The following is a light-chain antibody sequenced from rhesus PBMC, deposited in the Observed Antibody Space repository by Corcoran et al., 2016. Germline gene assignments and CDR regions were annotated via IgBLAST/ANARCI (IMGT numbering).Light chain of an antibody. CDR1: SSDIGGSNR. J-gene: IGLJ1*01. CDR3: RASGTSTTYT. CDR2: EVS. V-gene: IGLV2-13*02. Sequence: QAAPTQSPSVSGSPGQSVTISCTGTSSDIGGSNRVSWYQHHPGRAPKLMIYEVSKRPSGVSDRFSGSKTANTASLTISGLQAEDEADYYCRASGTSTTYTFGVGTRLTVL.